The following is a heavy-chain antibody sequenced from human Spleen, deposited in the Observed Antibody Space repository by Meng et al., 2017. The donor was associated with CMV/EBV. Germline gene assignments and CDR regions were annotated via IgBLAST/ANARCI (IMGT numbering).Heavy chain of an antibody. CDR1: GYTFTSYG. CDR3: ARDRGLRRALAYCGGDNCLKWIDP. Sequence: ASVKVSCKASGYTFTSYGISWVRQAPGQGLEWMGWISAYNGNTNYAQKLQGRVTMTTDTSTSTAYMELRSLRSDDTAVYYCARDRGLRRALAYCGGDNCLKWIDPWGQGTLVTVS. D-gene: IGHD2-21*01. CDR2: ISAYNGNT. J-gene: IGHJ5*02. V-gene: IGHV1-18*01.